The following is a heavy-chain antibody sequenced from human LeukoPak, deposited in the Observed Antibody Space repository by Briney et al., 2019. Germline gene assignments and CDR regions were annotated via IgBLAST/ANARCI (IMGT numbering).Heavy chain of an antibody. CDR3: ARGGFAFDD. CDR2: ISYDGGNK. D-gene: IGHD3-10*01. CDR1: GFIFNRNP. V-gene: IGHV3-30-3*01. Sequence: PGGSLRLSCAASGFIFNRNPMNWVRQAPGKGLEWLAIISYDGGNKYYVESVEGRFTISRDNSENTLYLQMNNLTIEDTAVYYCARGGFAFDDWGQGTLITVSS. J-gene: IGHJ5*02.